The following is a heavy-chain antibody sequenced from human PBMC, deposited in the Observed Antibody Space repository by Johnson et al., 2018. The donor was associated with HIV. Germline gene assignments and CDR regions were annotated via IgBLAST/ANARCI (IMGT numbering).Heavy chain of an antibody. CDR3: ARARSWLDLGDAFDI. Sequence: VQLVESGGGLVQPGRSLRLSCAASGFTFDDYAMHWVRQAPGKGLEWVSGISWNSGSIGYADSVKGRFTISRDNAKNTVFLQMNNLRAEDTAVYYCARARSWLDLGDAFDIWGQGTMVTVSS. V-gene: IGHV3-9*01. D-gene: IGHD6-19*01. CDR2: ISWNSGSI. CDR1: GFTFDDYA. J-gene: IGHJ3*02.